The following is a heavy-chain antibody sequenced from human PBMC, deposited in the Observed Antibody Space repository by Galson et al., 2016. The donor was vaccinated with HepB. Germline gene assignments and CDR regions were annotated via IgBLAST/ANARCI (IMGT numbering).Heavy chain of an antibody. Sequence: SLRLSCAASGFTFRDSTMTWVRQAPGRGLDWVPSIDSGGGGRTYYADSVKGRFIISRDNSKTALYLRMNSLRAEDTAVYYCAKGGFRLLDTWGQGTLVTVPS. CDR1: GFTFRDST. V-gene: IGHV3-23*01. D-gene: IGHD3-10*01. CDR3: AKGGFRLLDT. CDR2: IDSGGGGRT. J-gene: IGHJ5*02.